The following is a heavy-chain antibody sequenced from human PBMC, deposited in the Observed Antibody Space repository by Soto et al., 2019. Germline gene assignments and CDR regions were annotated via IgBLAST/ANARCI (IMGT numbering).Heavy chain of an antibody. CDR1: GLTVNNKY. J-gene: IGHJ4*02. Sequence: EVQLVESGGGLVQPGGSLRLSCAASGLTVNNKYMSWVRQAPGKGLEWVSVIYSGGRTYYADSVKVRFTISRDNSKNTLYLQMNSLRAEDTAVYHCATRPSGDYPYFDYWGQGTLVTVSS. D-gene: IGHD4-17*01. CDR2: IYSGGRT. CDR3: ATRPSGDYPYFDY. V-gene: IGHV3-66*01.